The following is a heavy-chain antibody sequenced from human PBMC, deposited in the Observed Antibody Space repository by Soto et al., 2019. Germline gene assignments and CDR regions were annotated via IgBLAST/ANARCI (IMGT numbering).Heavy chain of an antibody. CDR3: ARDSNGYYYRY. D-gene: IGHD3-22*01. J-gene: IGHJ4*02. V-gene: IGHV1-18*04. Sequence: ASVKVSCKASGYTFTSYYMHWVRQAPGQGLEWMGWISAYNGNTKYAEKLQGRVTMTTDTSTSTAYMEVRSLRSDDTAAYYCARDSNGYYYRYWGQGTLVTVSS. CDR1: GYTFTSYY. CDR2: ISAYNGNT.